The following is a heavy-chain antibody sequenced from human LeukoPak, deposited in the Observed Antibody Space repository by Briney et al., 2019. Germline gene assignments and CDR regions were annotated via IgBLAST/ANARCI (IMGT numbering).Heavy chain of an antibody. V-gene: IGHV3-23*01. Sequence: PGGSLRLSCAASGFTFSSYAMSWVRQAPGKGLDWVSTISAGGDSTYYPDSVKGRFSISRDNSKNTLYLQMNSLRAEDTAVYYCARMATVLDYWGQGTLVTVSS. CDR2: ISAGGDST. CDR3: ARMATVLDY. J-gene: IGHJ4*02. CDR1: GFTFSSYA. D-gene: IGHD5-24*01.